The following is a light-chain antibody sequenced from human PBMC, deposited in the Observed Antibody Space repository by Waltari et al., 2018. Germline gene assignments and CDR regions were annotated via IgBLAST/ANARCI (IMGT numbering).Light chain of an antibody. J-gene: IGKJ3*01. CDR2: GAS. Sequence: EIVMTQSPATLSVSPGERATLSCRASQSVSSNLAWYQQKPGQAPRLLIYGASTRATGIPARCSGSGSGTEFTLTISSLQSEDFAVYYCQQYNNWPPRATFGPGTKVDIK. CDR1: QSVSSN. CDR3: QQYNNWPPRAT. V-gene: IGKV3-15*01.